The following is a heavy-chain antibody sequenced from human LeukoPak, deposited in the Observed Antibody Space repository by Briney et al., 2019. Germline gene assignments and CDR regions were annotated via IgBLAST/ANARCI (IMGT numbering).Heavy chain of an antibody. CDR2: IYASGST. J-gene: IGHJ3*02. V-gene: IGHV4-61*02. D-gene: IGHD6-13*01. CDR1: GGSISSGSYY. Sequence: SETLSLTCTVSGGSISSGSYYWSWIRQPAGKGLEWIGRIYASGSTNYNPSLQNGVTISVDTSKNEFSLKLTSVTVADSAVYYCARGMAAVIDAFDIWGQGTMVTV. CDR3: ARGMAAVIDAFDI.